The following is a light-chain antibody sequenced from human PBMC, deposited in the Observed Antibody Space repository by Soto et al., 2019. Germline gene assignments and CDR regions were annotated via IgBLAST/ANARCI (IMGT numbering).Light chain of an antibody. CDR3: QQYNSYSGT. Sequence: DIQMTQSPSTLSASVGDRVTITCRASQSISSWLAWYQQKPGKAPKLLIYKASSLESGVPSRFSGSGSGTEFTLTISXXXXXDFATYYCQQYNSYSGTFGQGT. CDR1: QSISSW. J-gene: IGKJ1*01. CDR2: KAS. V-gene: IGKV1-5*03.